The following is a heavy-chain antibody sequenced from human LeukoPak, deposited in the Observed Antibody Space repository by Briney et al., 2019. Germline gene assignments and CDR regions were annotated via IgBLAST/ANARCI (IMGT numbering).Heavy chain of an antibody. D-gene: IGHD5-18*01. V-gene: IGHV3-30*04. J-gene: IGHJ4*02. CDR2: ISYDGSNK. CDR3: ARSVDTAMVTVDY. Sequence: GGSLRLSCAASGFTFSSYAMLWVRQAPGKGLEWVAVISYDGSNKYYADSVKGRFTISRDNSKNTLYLQMNSLRAEDTAVYYCARSVDTAMVTVDYWGQGTLVTVSS. CDR1: GFTFSSYA.